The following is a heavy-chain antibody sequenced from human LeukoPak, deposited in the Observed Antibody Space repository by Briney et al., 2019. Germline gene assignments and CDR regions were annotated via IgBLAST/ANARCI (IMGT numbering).Heavy chain of an antibody. V-gene: IGHV3-23*01. D-gene: IGHD3-10*01. CDR1: GFTFSTSA. J-gene: IGHJ4*02. Sequence: PGGSLRLSCVVSGFTFSTSAMSWVRQAPGKGLEWVSGISESGGSTYYADSMKGRFTSSRDNSKNTLYLQMNNQRAEDTAAYYCAKGSFWGQGTLVTVSS. CDR3: AKGSF. CDR2: ISESGGST.